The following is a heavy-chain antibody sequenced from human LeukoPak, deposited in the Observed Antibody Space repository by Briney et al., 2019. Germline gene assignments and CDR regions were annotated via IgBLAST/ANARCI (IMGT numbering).Heavy chain of an antibody. J-gene: IGHJ3*02. CDR3: ARQNYYDTSGYYSNDAFDI. CDR1: GYNFNTYG. Sequence: GASVKVSCKASGYNFNTYGISWVRQAPGQGLEWMGWISVYNGNTKYAQKVQDRVTLTTDTSTSTAYMELRSLRSDDTAVCYCARQNYYDTSGYYSNDAFDIWGQGTMVTVSS. V-gene: IGHV1-18*01. CDR2: ISVYNGNT. D-gene: IGHD3-22*01.